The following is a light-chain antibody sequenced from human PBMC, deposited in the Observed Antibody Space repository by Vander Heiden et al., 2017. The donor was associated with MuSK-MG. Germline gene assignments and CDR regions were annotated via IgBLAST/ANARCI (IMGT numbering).Light chain of an antibody. CDR3: TSRDTSGNRV. Sequence: SSELTQDPAVSVALGQTVRITCQGDSLRIYYASWYQQKPGQAPTLVMYGKTSRPSGIPDRFSGSRSGNTASLTITGAQAEDEADYYCTSRDTSGNRVFGGGTKLTVL. V-gene: IGLV3-19*01. CDR2: GKT. CDR1: SLRIYY. J-gene: IGLJ3*02.